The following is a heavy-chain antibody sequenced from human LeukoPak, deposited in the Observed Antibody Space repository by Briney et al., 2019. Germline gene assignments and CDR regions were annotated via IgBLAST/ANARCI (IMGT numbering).Heavy chain of an antibody. D-gene: IGHD4-17*01. J-gene: IGHJ6*02. CDR2: IIPIFGTA. CDR3: ARDRMTTVTPYYYYYGMDV. Sequence: GSSVKVSCKASGGTFSSYAISWVRQAPGQGLEWMGGIIPIFGTANYAQKFQGRVTMTRDTSTSTVYMELSSLRSGDTAVYYCARDRMTTVTPYYYYYGMDVWGQGTTVTVSS. CDR1: GGTFSSYA. V-gene: IGHV1-69*05.